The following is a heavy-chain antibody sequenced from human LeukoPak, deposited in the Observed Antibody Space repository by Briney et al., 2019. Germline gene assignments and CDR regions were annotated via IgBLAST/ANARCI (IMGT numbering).Heavy chain of an antibody. Sequence: ASVKASCKASGYTFTSYGISWVRQAPGQGLVWMGWISAYNGNTNYAQKLQGRVTMTTDTSTSTAYMELRSLRSDDTAVYYCARDRFSWTASGYFDYWGQGTLVTVSS. CDR2: ISAYNGNT. J-gene: IGHJ4*02. CDR3: ARDRFSWTASGYFDY. V-gene: IGHV1-18*01. CDR1: GYTFTSYG. D-gene: IGHD6-13*01.